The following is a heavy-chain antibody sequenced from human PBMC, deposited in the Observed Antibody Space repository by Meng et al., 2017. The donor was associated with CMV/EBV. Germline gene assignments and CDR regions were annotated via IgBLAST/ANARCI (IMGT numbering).Heavy chain of an antibody. D-gene: IGHD4-23*01. CDR3: ARQLAVVTPSYFDY. CDR2: IYPGDSDS. Sequence: KVSCKGSGYSFTSYWIGWVRQMPGKGLEWMGIIYPGDSDSRYSPSFQGQVTISADKYISTAYLQWSSLKASDTAMYYCARQLAVVTPSYFDYWGQGTLVTVSS. CDR1: GYSFTSYW. J-gene: IGHJ4*02. V-gene: IGHV5-51*01.